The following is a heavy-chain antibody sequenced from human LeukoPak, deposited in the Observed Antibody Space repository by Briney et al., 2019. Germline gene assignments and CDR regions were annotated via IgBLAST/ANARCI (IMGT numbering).Heavy chain of an antibody. Sequence: GGSLRLSCAASGFTFSSYAMSWVRQAPGKGLEWVSAISGSGGSTYYADSVKGRFTISRDNPKNSLYLQMNSLRTEDTGVYYCAKTRPRFVVSGSVDYWGQGTLVSVSP. CDR1: GFTFSSYA. CDR2: ISGSGGST. J-gene: IGHJ4*02. V-gene: IGHV3-23*01. CDR3: AKTRPRFVVSGSVDY. D-gene: IGHD2-21*01.